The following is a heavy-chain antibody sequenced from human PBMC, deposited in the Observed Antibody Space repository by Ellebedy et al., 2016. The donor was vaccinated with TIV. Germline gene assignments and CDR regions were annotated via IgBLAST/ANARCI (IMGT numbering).Heavy chain of an antibody. D-gene: IGHD6-19*01. CDR3: ARLVGAVAGTNFDY. CDR2: IDPSDSYT. V-gene: IGHV5-10-1*01. CDR1: GYSFTSYW. J-gene: IGHJ4*02. Sequence: KVSXKGSGYSFTSYWISWVRQMPGKGLEWMGRIDPSDSYTNYSPSFQGHVTISADKSISTAYLQWSSLKASDTAMYYCARLVGAVAGTNFDYWGQGTLVTVSS.